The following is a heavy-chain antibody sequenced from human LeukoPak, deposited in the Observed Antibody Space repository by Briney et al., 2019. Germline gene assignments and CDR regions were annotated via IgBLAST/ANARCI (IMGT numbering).Heavy chain of an antibody. D-gene: IGHD6-13*01. CDR3: ARELLGIAAAGLDY. J-gene: IGHJ4*02. CDR1: GYTFTSYG. Sequence: GASVKVSCKASGYTFTSYGISWVRQAPGQGLEWMGWISAYNGNTNYAQKFQGRVTITADKSTSTAYMELSSLRSEDTAVYYCARELLGIAAAGLDYWGQGTLVTVSS. V-gene: IGHV1-18*01. CDR2: ISAYNGNT.